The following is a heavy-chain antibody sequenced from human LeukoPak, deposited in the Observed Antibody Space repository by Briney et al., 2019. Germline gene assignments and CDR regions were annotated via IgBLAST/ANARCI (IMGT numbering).Heavy chain of an antibody. D-gene: IGHD5-24*01. J-gene: IGHJ3*02. Sequence: GGSLRLSCAASGFSFSTHWMSWFRQAPGKGLEGVALIKQGGSVIHYVDSVKGRFTISRDNAKNSLSLQMNSLRADDTAVYYCAGVEGWTFDIWGQGTKVTVSS. CDR1: GFSFSTHW. CDR2: IKQGGSVI. CDR3: AGVEGWTFDI. V-gene: IGHV3-7*01.